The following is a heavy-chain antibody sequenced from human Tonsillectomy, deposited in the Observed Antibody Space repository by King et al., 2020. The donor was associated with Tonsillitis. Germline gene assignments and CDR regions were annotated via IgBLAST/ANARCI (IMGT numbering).Heavy chain of an antibody. J-gene: IGHJ3*02. D-gene: IGHD5-24*01. V-gene: IGHV2-70*04. CDR1: GFSLNSSEMR. Sequence: VTLKESGPALVKPTQTLTLTCTFSGFSLNSSEMRVSWIRQPPGKALEWLARIDWDDDKFYRTSLKTRLTISKDTSKNQVVLTMTNMDPVDTATYYCARIVTGAYNHDAFDIWGQGTMVTVSS. CDR3: ARIVTGAYNHDAFDI. CDR2: IDWDDDK.